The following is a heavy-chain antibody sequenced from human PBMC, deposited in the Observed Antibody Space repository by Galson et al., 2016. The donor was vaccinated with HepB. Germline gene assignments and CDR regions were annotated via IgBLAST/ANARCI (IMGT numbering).Heavy chain of an antibody. Sequence: SVKVSCKAPRGSFSNYAFSWIRQAPGQGLEWLGGIIPVFATTTYAQRFQGRVTITADESTTTVYMELSSLKSNDTAEYYCVRGASVVLRFFPYYYYMDVWGKGTTVTVSS. CDR3: VRGASVVLRFFPYYYYMDV. D-gene: IGHD3-3*01. CDR1: RGSFSNYA. CDR2: IIPVFATT. J-gene: IGHJ6*03. V-gene: IGHV1-69*13.